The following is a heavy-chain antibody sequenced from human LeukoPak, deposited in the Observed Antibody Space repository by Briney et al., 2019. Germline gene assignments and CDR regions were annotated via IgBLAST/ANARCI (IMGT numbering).Heavy chain of an antibody. D-gene: IGHD3-3*01. Sequence: ASVKVSCKASGYTFTDYYIHWVRQAPGQGLEWMGWINTNTGNPTYAQGFTGRFVFSLDTSVSTAYLQISSLKAEDTAVYYCARAPPYYDFWSGYFRGYYYYGMDVWGQGTTVTVSS. CDR3: ARAPPYYDFWSGYFRGYYYYGMDV. CDR1: GYTFTDYY. J-gene: IGHJ6*02. CDR2: INTNTGNP. V-gene: IGHV7-4-1*02.